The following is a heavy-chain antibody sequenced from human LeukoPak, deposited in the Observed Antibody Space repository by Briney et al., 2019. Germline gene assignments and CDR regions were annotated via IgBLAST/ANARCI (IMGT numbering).Heavy chain of an antibody. CDR1: GFTFSSYG. Sequence: GRSLRLSCAASGFTFSSYGMHRVRQAPGKGLEWVAVISYDGSNKYYADSVKGRFTISRDNSKNTLYLQMNSLRAEDTAVYYCAKRDFWSGYYSLWFDPWGQGTLVTVSS. CDR3: AKRDFWSGYYSLWFDP. CDR2: ISYDGSNK. D-gene: IGHD3-3*01. V-gene: IGHV3-30*18. J-gene: IGHJ5*02.